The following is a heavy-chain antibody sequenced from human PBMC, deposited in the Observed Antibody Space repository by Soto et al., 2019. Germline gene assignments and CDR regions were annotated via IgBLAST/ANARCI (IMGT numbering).Heavy chain of an antibody. CDR1: GGSISSSSYY. D-gene: IGHD2-15*01. CDR2: IYYSGST. CDR3: ARLYCSGGSCYSIDY. Sequence: PSETLSLTCTVSGGSISSSSYYWGWIRQPPGKGLEWIGSIYYSGSTYYNPSLKSRVTISVDTSKNQFSLKLSSVTAADTAVYYCARLYCSGGSCYSIDYWGQGTLVTVSS. J-gene: IGHJ4*02. V-gene: IGHV4-39*01.